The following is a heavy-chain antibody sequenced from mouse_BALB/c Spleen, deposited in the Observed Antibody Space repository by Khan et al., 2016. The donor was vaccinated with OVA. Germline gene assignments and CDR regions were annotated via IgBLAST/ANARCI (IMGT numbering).Heavy chain of an antibody. CDR3: ARSGYDFFAY. D-gene: IGHD2-14*01. Sequence: VQLQESGAELVRPGSSVKISCKASGYVFSSYWMNWVKQRPGQGLEWIGQIYPGDGDTKYNGKFKGKVTLTAEKSSSTAYMQISSLTSEDSAVYICARSGYDFFAYWGQGTLVTVSA. CDR2: IYPGDGDT. CDR1: GYVFSSYW. V-gene: IGHV1-80*01. J-gene: IGHJ3*01.